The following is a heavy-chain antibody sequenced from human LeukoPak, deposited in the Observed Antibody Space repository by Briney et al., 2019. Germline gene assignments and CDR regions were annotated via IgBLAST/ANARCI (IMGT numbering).Heavy chain of an antibody. CDR3: ARGPTTVVMDY. Sequence: SETLSLTSTVSGGSISSGDYYWSWIRQPPGKGLEWIGYIYYSGSTYYNPSLKSRVTISVDTSKNQFSLKLSSVTAADTAVYYCARGPTTVVMDYWGQGTLVTVSS. CDR2: IYYSGST. V-gene: IGHV4-30-4*08. D-gene: IGHD4-23*01. J-gene: IGHJ4*02. CDR1: GGSISSGDYY.